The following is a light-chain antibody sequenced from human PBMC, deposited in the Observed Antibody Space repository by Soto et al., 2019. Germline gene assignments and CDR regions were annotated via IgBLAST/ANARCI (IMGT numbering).Light chain of an antibody. Sequence: QSALTQPASVTGSPGQSITISCTGTSSDVDYNRVSWYQQYPGTAPKLMINEVTNRPPGVSDRFSGSKSGNTASLTISGLQPEDEADYYCSSYTIRRSWVFGGGTKLTVL. CDR3: SSYTIRRSWV. J-gene: IGLJ3*02. CDR1: SSDVDYNR. V-gene: IGLV2-14*01. CDR2: EVT.